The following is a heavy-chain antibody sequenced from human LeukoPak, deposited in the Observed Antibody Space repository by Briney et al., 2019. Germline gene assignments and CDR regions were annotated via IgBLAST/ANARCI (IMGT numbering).Heavy chain of an antibody. CDR2: IIPIFGTA. CDR3: AREWDCSSTSCYGPYVPDAFDI. V-gene: IGHV1-69*13. J-gene: IGHJ3*02. CDR1: GGTFSSYA. D-gene: IGHD2-2*01. Sequence: SVKVSCKASGGTFSSYAISWVRQAPGQGLEWMGGIIPIFGTANYAQKFQGRVTITADESTSTAYMELSSLRSEDTAVYYCAREWDCSSTSCYGPYVPDAFDIWGQGTMVTVSS.